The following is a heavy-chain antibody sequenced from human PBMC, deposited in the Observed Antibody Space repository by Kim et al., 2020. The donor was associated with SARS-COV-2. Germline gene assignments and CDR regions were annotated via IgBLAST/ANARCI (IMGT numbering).Heavy chain of an antibody. J-gene: IGHJ6*02. CDR2: LSYDGNT. CDR1: GGSISSFY. V-gene: IGHV4-59*01. D-gene: IGHD3-22*01. Sequence: SETLSPTCTVSGGSISSFYWSWVRQPPGKGLEWVAFLSYDGNTNYNPSLKSRVTISRDTSKNQFSLSVTSVSAADTAVYFCARTAPRRSSTAYYFYGLDVWGQGATVIVSS. CDR3: ARTAPRRSSTAYYFYGLDV.